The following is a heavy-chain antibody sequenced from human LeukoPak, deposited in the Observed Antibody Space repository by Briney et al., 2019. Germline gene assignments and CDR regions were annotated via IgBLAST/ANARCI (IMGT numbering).Heavy chain of an antibody. CDR2: INPNSGGT. Sequence: GASVKVSCKASGYTFTGYYMHWVRQAPGQGLEWMGWINPNSGGTNYAQKFQGRVTMTRDTSISTAYMELSRLRSDDTAVYYCARDRGYNWNYGYFDYWGQGTLITVSS. V-gene: IGHV1-2*02. CDR1: GYTFTGYY. D-gene: IGHD1-7*01. J-gene: IGHJ4*02. CDR3: ARDRGYNWNYGYFDY.